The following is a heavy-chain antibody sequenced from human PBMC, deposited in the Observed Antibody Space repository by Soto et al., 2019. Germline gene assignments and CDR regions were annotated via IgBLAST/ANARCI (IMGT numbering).Heavy chain of an antibody. CDR2: IYYSGGT. CDR3: ARDRSSLYGMDV. D-gene: IGHD6-13*01. V-gene: IGHV4-31*03. J-gene: IGHJ6*02. CDR1: GGSISSGGYY. Sequence: PSETLSLTCTVSGGSISSGGYYWSWIRQHPGKGLEWIGYIYYSGGTYYNPPLKSRVTISVDTSKNQFSLKLSSVTAADTAVYYCARDRSSLYGMDVWGQGTTVTVSS.